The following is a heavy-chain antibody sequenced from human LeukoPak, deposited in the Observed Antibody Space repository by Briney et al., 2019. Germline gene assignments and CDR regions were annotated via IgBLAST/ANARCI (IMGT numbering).Heavy chain of an antibody. CDR2: ISSSGRII. Sequence: GGSLRLSCAASGFTFTNYEMNWVRQAPGKGLEWVSYISSSGRIIYYADSVKGRFTISRDNAKNSLYLQMNSLRAEDTAVYYCARARVPVDYWGQGTLVTVSS. CDR3: ARARVPVDY. J-gene: IGHJ4*02. CDR1: GFTFTNYE. V-gene: IGHV3-48*03.